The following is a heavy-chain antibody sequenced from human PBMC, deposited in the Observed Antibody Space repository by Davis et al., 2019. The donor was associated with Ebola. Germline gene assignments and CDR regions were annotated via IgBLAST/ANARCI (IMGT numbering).Heavy chain of an antibody. CDR1: AGTFSSYA. Sequence: SVKVSCKASAGTFSSYAISWVRQAPGQGLEWIGRIIPIRGIANYAQKFQGRVTITADKSTSTAYMELSSLRSEDTAVYYCALDIVATTWGQGTLVTVSS. D-gene: IGHD5-12*01. V-gene: IGHV1-69*04. CDR3: ALDIVATT. J-gene: IGHJ4*02. CDR2: IIPIRGIA.